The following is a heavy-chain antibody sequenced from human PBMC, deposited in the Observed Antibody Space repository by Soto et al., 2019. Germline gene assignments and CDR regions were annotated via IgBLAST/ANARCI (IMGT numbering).Heavy chain of an antibody. D-gene: IGHD6-19*01. J-gene: IGHJ6*03. CDR2: IYYSGST. CDR1: GGSISSYY. Sequence: PSETLSLTCTVSGGSISSYYWSWIRQPPGKGLEWIGYIYYSGSTNYNPSLKSRVTISVDTSKNQFSLKLSSVTAADTAVYYCARVAGYSSGWYPGLGKQYYMDVWGKGTTVTVSS. CDR3: ARVAGYSSGWYPGLGKQYYMDV. V-gene: IGHV4-59*01.